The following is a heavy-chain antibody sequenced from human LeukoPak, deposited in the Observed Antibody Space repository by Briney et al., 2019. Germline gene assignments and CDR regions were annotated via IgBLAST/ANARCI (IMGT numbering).Heavy chain of an antibody. CDR3: ARADSGGSAFEY. V-gene: IGHV1-2*02. D-gene: IGHD3-22*01. CDR1: GYTFTDYY. J-gene: IGHJ4*02. Sequence: ASVKVSCKASGYTFTDYYMHWVRQAPGQGLEWVGWMNPNSGGTNYAQKFQGRVTMTGDTSITTAYMELSRLRFDDTAVYYCARADSGGSAFEYWGQGTLVTVSS. CDR2: MNPNSGGT.